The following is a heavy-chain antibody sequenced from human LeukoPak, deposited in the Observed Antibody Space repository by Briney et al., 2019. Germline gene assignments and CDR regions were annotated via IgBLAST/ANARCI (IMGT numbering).Heavy chain of an antibody. V-gene: IGHV3-23*01. CDR3: AKDHWNYPGFDYMDV. Sequence: GGTLRVSCAASGITFSSYGMNWVRQAPGKGLEWVSSISSTGGTTYYADSVKGRFTISRDNSKDTLYLQMNSLRAEDTAVYYCAKDHWNYPGFDYMDVWGKGTTVTVSS. CDR2: ISSTGGTT. J-gene: IGHJ6*03. D-gene: IGHD1-7*01. CDR1: GITFSSYG.